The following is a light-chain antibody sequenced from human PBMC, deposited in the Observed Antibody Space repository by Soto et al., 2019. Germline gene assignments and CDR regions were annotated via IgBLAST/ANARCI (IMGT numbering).Light chain of an antibody. CDR2: EVS. J-gene: IGLJ1*01. CDR1: SSDVGSYNL. Sequence: QSVLTQPASVSGSPGQSNTISCPGTSSDVGSYNLVSWYQQHPGKAHKHMIYEVSKRHSGVSHRFSGSKSGNTASLTISVLQAEDEADYYYCSYAGSYVFGTRTKFTVL. CDR3: CSYAGSYV. V-gene: IGLV2-23*02.